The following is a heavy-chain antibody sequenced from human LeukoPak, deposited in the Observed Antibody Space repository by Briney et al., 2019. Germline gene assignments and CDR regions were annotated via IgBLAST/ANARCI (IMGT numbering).Heavy chain of an antibody. D-gene: IGHD5-12*01. CDR3: ARGGYSGFDPFDY. Sequence: SETLSLTCTVSGGSISNYYWSWIRQPPGKGLEWIGYILYSGSTNYNLSLKSRVTISVDTSKKQFSLKLSSVTAAGTAIYYCARGGYSGFDPFDYWGQGTLVTVSS. CDR2: ILYSGST. CDR1: GGSISNYY. J-gene: IGHJ4*02. V-gene: IGHV4-59*01.